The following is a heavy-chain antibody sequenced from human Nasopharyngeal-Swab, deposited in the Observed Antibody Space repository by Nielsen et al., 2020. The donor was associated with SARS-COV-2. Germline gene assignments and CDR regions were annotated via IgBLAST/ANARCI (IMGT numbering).Heavy chain of an antibody. CDR2: IWYDGSNK. D-gene: IGHD6-13*01. V-gene: IGHV3-33*01. Sequence: VLQAPGKGLEWVAVIWYDGSNKYYADSVKGRFTISRDNSKNTLYLQMNSLRAEDTAVYYCARAAAGTYRNWFDPWGQGTLVTVSS. CDR3: ARAAAGTYRNWFDP. J-gene: IGHJ5*02.